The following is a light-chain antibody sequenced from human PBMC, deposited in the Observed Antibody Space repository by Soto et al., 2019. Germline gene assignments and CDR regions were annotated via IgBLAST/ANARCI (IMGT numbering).Light chain of an antibody. CDR3: QQYDGM. CDR1: QDISNY. CDR2: DAS. Sequence: DLQMTQSPSSLSASVGDRVTITCQASQDISNYLNWYQQKPGKAPKLLIYDASNLETGVPSRFSGSGSGTDFTFTISSLQPEDIATYYCQQYDGMFGQRTKVEI. V-gene: IGKV1-33*01. J-gene: IGKJ1*01.